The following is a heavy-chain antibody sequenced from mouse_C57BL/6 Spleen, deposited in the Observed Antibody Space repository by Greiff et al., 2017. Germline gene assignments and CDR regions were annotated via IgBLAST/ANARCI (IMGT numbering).Heavy chain of an antibody. D-gene: IGHD1-1*01. Sequence: QVQLQQSGAELAKPGASVKLSCKASGYTFTSYWMHWVKQRPGQGLEWIGYINPSSGYTKYNQKFKDKATLTADKSSSTAYMQLSSLTYEDSAVYYCAVTTVVEHFDVWGTGTTVTVSS. CDR1: GYTFTSYW. V-gene: IGHV1-7*01. J-gene: IGHJ1*03. CDR3: AVTTVVEHFDV. CDR2: INPSSGYT.